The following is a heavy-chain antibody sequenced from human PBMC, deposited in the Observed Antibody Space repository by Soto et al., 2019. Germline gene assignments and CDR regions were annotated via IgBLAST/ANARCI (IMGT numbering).Heavy chain of an antibody. J-gene: IGHJ4*02. CDR2: ISGSGGST. V-gene: IGHV3-23*04. D-gene: IGHD1-26*01. CDR3: ARGGRWELLGFDY. CDR1: GFTFSSYA. Sequence: EVQLVESGGGLVQPGGSLRLSCAASGFTFSSYAMSWVRQAPGKGLEWVSAISGSGGSTYYADSVKGRFTISRDNAKNTLYLQMNSLRAEDTAVYYCARGGRWELLGFDYWGQGTLVTVSS.